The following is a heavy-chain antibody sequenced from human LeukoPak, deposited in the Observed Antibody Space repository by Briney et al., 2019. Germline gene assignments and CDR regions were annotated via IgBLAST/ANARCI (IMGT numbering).Heavy chain of an antibody. V-gene: IGHV3-74*01. Sequence: GGSLRLSCAASGFTFSNFWMHWVRQTPGKGLVWVSRINRDGSSTNYVDSVKGRFTISRDNAKNTLYLQMNSLRDEDTAVYYCAKAEREGKRVFDIWGQGTMVTVSS. CDR2: INRDGSST. J-gene: IGHJ3*02. CDR1: GFTFSNFW. CDR3: AKAEREGKRVFDI. D-gene: IGHD1-1*01.